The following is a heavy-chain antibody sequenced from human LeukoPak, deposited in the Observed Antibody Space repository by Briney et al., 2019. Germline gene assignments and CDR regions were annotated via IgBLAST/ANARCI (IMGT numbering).Heavy chain of an antibody. CDR3: ARDGELYNWFDP. CDR2: ISRDSSYI. J-gene: IGHJ5*02. D-gene: IGHD1-7*01. CDR1: GFTFSSYS. V-gene: IGHV3-21*01. Sequence: GGSLRLSCAASGFTFSSYSMNWVRQAPGKGLEWVSSISRDSSYIYYADSVKGRFTISRDSAKNSLYLQMNSLRAEDTAVYYCARDGELYNWFDPWGQGTLVTVSS.